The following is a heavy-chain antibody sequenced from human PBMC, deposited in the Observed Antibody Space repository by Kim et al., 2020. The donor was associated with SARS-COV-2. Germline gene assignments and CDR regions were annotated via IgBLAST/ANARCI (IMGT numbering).Heavy chain of an antibody. Sequence: SETLSLTCAVYGGSFSGYYWSWIRQPPGKGLEWIGEINHSGSTNYNPSLKSRVTISVDTSKNQFSLKLSSVTAADTAVYYCARGHSMYSSSPVKSLNWFDPWGKGTLVTVSS. V-gene: IGHV4-34*01. CDR1: GGSFSGYY. D-gene: IGHD6-6*01. CDR3: ARGHSMYSSSPVKSLNWFDP. CDR2: INHSGST. J-gene: IGHJ5*02.